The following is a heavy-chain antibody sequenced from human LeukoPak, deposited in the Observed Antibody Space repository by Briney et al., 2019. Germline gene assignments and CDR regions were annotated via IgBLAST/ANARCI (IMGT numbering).Heavy chain of an antibody. D-gene: IGHD3-22*01. CDR1: GGSTSSYY. CDR2: IYYGGGT. J-gene: IGHJ6*03. CDR3: AGVRNYYCDSSGYYFDYYYDYMDV. Sequence: SETLSLTCTVSGGSTSSYYWSWIRQPPGKGLESIGYIYYGGGTNYNPSLKSRVTISVDTSKNQFFLKLSFVTAAATPVYYWAGVRNYYCDSSGYYFDYYYDYMDVWGKGTTVTISS. V-gene: IGHV4-59*01.